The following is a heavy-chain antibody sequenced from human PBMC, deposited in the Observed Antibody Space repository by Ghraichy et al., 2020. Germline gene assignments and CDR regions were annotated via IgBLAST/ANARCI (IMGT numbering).Heavy chain of an antibody. V-gene: IGHV3-64D*06. CDR3: VKAYLVVSAAIGGKLEY. CDR2: ISSDGDSK. J-gene: IGHJ4*02. Sequence: GGSLRLSCSASGFTFSTYSIHCVRQAPGEGMEQVSGISSDGDSKYYADSVKGRFTLSRDDSQNTLYLQMSSLRPEDTAMFYCVKAYLVVSAAIGGKLEYWVLGTRVTVPS. D-gene: IGHD2-2*01. CDR1: GFTFSTYS.